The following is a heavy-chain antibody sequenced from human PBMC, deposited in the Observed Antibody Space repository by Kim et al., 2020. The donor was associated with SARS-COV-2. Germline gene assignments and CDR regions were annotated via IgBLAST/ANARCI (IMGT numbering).Heavy chain of an antibody. V-gene: IGHV7-4-1*02. J-gene: IGHJ4*02. CDR3: AREKSGIDY. Sequence: GNPTYAKGFTERIVFSLDTSVNTAYLQISSLKAEDTAVYYCAREKSGIDYWGQGTLVTVSS. CDR2: GNP.